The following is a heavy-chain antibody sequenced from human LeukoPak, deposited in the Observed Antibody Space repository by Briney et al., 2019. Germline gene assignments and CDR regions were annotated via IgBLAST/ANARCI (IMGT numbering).Heavy chain of an antibody. D-gene: IGHD1-26*01. CDR3: AKSGGYGLIDY. CDR1: GGSISSSSYY. V-gene: IGHV4-39*01. J-gene: IGHJ4*02. CDR2: IYYSGST. Sequence: SETLSLTCTVSGGSISSSSYYWGWIRQPPGKGLEWIGSIYYSGSTYYNPSLQSRVTISIETSKNQISLRLNSVTAADTAMYYCAKSGGYGLIDYWGQGTLVTVSS.